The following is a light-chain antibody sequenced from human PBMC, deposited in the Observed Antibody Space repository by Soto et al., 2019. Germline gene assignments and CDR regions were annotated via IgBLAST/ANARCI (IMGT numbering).Light chain of an antibody. CDR3: SSYTSSSTPVV. CDR1: SSDVGGYNY. J-gene: IGLJ2*01. CDR2: DVS. V-gene: IGLV2-14*01. Sequence: QSALTQPASVSGSPGQSSTISCTGTSSDVGGYNYVSWYQQHPGKAPKVMIYDVSNRPSGVSNRFSGSKSGNTASLTISGLQAEDEADYYCSSYTSSSTPVVFGGGTKLTVL.